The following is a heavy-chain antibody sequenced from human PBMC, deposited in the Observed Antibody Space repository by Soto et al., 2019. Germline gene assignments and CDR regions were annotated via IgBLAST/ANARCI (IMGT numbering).Heavy chain of an antibody. D-gene: IGHD3-10*01. CDR3: ARLWFGEPTDDY. CDR2: ISYDGSNK. V-gene: IGHV3-30*03. Sequence: GGSLRLSCAASGFTFSSYGMHWVRQAPGKGLEWVAVISYDGSNKYYADSVKGRFTLSRDNSKNTLYLQMNSLRAEDTAVYYCARLWFGEPTDDYWGQGTLVTVSS. CDR1: GFTFSSYG. J-gene: IGHJ4*02.